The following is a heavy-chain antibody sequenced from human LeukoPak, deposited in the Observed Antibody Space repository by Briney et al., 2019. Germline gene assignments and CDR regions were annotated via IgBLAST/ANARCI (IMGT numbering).Heavy chain of an antibody. Sequence: GESLKISCKGSRYSFTSYWIGWVRQMPGKGLEWMGIIYPGDSDTRYSPSFQGQVTISADKSISTAYPQWSNLKASDTATYYCARHGGPIMVRGGEFYFDYWGQGTLVTVSS. V-gene: IGHV5-51*01. D-gene: IGHD3-10*01. CDR3: ARHGGPIMVRGGEFYFDY. J-gene: IGHJ4*02. CDR2: IYPGDSDT. CDR1: RYSFTSYW.